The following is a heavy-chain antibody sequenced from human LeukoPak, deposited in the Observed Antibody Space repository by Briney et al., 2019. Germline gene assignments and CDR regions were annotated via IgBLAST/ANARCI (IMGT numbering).Heavy chain of an antibody. Sequence: SETLSLTCAVYGGSFSGYYWSWIRQPPGKGLEWIGEIYHSGSTNYNPSLKSRVTISVDKSKNQFSLKLSSVTAADTAVYYCARVGSVAGYYYYYYMDVWGKGTTVTVSS. J-gene: IGHJ6*03. D-gene: IGHD6-19*01. CDR1: GGSFSGYY. CDR3: ARVGSVAGYYYYYYMDV. CDR2: IYHSGST. V-gene: IGHV4-34*01.